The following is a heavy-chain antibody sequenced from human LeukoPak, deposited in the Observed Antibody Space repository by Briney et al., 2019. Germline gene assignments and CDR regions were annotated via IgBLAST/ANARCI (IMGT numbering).Heavy chain of an antibody. J-gene: IGHJ6*03. Sequence: GGSLRLSCAASGFTFSDYYMSWIRQAPGKGLEWVSYISSSGSTIYYADSVKGRFTISRDNAKNSLYLQMNSLRAEDTAVYYCATVDTAMVTPYYYYYMDVWGKGTTVTVSS. V-gene: IGHV3-11*04. CDR3: ATVDTAMVTPYYYYYMDV. D-gene: IGHD5-18*01. CDR2: ISSSGSTI. CDR1: GFTFSDYY.